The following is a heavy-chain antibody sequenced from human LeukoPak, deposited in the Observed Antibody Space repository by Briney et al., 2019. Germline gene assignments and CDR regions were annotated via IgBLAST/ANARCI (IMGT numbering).Heavy chain of an antibody. CDR1: GFTFSSYA. D-gene: IGHD4-17*01. J-gene: IGHJ4*02. CDR3: ARDHHYGDYLDY. V-gene: IGHV3-30-3*01. Sequence: GGSLRLSCAASGFTFSSYAMHWVRQAPGKGLEWVAVISYDGSNKYYADSVKGRFTISRDNSKNTLYLQMNSLRAEDTAAYYCARDHHYGDYLDYWGQGTLVTVSS. CDR2: ISYDGSNK.